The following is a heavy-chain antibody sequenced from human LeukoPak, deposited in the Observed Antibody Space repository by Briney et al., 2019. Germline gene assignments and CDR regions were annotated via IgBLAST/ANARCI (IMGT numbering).Heavy chain of an antibody. D-gene: IGHD6-25*01. CDR2: ISPNSGGT. J-gene: IGHJ5*02. CDR3: ARRGETAAVDLNWFDP. V-gene: IGHV1-2*02. Sequence: EASVKVSCKASGYSFTDYNMHWVRQAPGQGLEWLGWISPNSGGTNYAQKFQGRVTMTSDTPISTTYMELNRLTSDDTAVYYCARRGETAAVDLNWFDPWGQGTLVTVSS. CDR1: GYSFTDYN.